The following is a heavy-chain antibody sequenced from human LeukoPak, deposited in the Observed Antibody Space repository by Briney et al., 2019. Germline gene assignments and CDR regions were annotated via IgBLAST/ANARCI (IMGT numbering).Heavy chain of an antibody. Sequence: ASVKVSCKASGYTFTGYYMHWVRQAPGQGLEWVGWINPNSGGTNYAQKFQGRVTMTRDTSISTAYMELSRLRSDDTAVYYCARDKGAFYGSGSYEWGQGTLVTVSS. D-gene: IGHD3-10*01. CDR1: GYTFTGYY. V-gene: IGHV1-2*02. CDR2: INPNSGGT. J-gene: IGHJ4*02. CDR3: ARDKGAFYGSGSYE.